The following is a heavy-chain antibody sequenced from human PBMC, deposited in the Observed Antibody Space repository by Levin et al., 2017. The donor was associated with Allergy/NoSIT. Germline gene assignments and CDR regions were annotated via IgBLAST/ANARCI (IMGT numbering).Heavy chain of an antibody. Sequence: SETLSLTCTVSGGSISSGSYYWSWIRQPAGKGLEWIGRIYTSGSTNYNPSLKSRVTISVDTSKNQFSLKLSSVTAADTAVYYCARDKAGTVSRWGQGTLVTVSS. CDR2: IYTSGST. CDR3: ARDKAGTVSR. J-gene: IGHJ4*02. D-gene: IGHD6-19*01. CDR1: GGSISSGSYY. V-gene: IGHV4-61*02.